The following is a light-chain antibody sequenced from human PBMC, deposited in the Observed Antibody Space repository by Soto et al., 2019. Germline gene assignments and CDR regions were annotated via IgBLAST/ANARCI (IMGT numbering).Light chain of an antibody. J-gene: IGKJ1*01. CDR1: QSISSW. CDR2: KAS. V-gene: IGKV1-5*03. CDR3: QQYNSMWT. Sequence: DIQMTQSPSTLSASVGDRVTITCRASQSISSWLAWYQQKPGKAPKLLIYKASTLKSGVPSRFSGSGSGTEFNLTISSLQSEDFAVYYCQQYNSMWTFGQGTKVDIK.